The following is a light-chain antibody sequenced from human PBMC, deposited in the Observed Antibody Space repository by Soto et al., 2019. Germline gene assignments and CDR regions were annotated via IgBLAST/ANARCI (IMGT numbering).Light chain of an antibody. V-gene: IGKV1-8*01. CDR3: QQYYSYPHT. CDR2: AAS. Sequence: AIRMTQSPSSFSASTGDRVTITCRASQGISSYLAWYQQKPGKAPKLLIYAASTLQSGVPSRFSGSGSGTDFTLTSSCLQSEDFATYYCQQYYSYPHTFGPGTKVDIK. J-gene: IGKJ3*01. CDR1: QGISSY.